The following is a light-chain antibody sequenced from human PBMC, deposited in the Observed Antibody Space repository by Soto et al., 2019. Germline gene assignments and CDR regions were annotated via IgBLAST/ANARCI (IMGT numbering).Light chain of an antibody. Sequence: DIVMTQSPDSLAVSLGESATINCKSSQSVLYSSNNKNYLAWYQQKPGQPPKLLIYWATKLEAGVPDRFSGSGSGTELTLTISSLEAEDVAVYYCQQYDTHCPATFVQRTQLEIK. CDR2: WAT. V-gene: IGKV4-1*01. CDR1: QSVLYSSNNKNY. J-gene: IGKJ2*01. CDR3: QQYDTHCPAT.